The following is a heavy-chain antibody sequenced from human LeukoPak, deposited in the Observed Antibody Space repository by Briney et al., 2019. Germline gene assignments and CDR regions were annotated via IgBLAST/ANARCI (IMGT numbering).Heavy chain of an antibody. CDR1: GDSIISNIYW. Sequence: PSETLSLTCTVSGDSIISNIYWWDWVRLPPGKGLEWVGATFYTGRTFYSPSLKSRVAISVDTSKNQFSLDLSSATAADTAVYYCARRRHNFDFYDVWGQGTRVTVSS. D-gene: IGHD3/OR15-3a*01. CDR2: TFYTGRT. CDR3: ARRRHNFDFYDV. V-gene: IGHV4-39*01. J-gene: IGHJ3*01.